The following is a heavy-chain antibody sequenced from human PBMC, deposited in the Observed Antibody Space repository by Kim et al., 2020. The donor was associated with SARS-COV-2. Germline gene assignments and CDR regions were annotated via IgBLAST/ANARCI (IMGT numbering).Heavy chain of an antibody. D-gene: IGHD2-2*02. CDR1: GGSISSSSYY. Sequence: SETLSLTCTVSGGSISSSSYYWGWIRQPPGKGLEWIGNIYYSGSTYYNPSLKSRVTISVDTSKNQFSLKLSSVTAADTAVYYCARRRSTSCYSMDVWGQG. CDR2: IYYSGST. J-gene: IGHJ6*02. CDR3: ARRRSTSCYSMDV. V-gene: IGHV4-39*01.